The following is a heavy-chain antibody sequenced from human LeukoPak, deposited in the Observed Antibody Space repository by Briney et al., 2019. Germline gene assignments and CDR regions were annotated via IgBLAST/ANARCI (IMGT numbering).Heavy chain of an antibody. J-gene: IGHJ4*02. CDR2: INHSGST. CDR3: ARAYCSSTSCYTGRSPIDY. D-gene: IGHD2-2*02. CDR1: GGSFSGYY. V-gene: IGHV4-34*01. Sequence: SETLSLTCAVYGGSFSGYYWSWLRQPPGKGLEWIGEINHSGSTNYNPSLKSRVTITVDTSKNQFSLKLSSVTAADTAVYYCARAYCSSTSCYTGRSPIDYWGQGTLVTVSS.